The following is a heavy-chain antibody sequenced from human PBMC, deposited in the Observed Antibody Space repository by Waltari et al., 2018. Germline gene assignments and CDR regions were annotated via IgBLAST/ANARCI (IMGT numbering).Heavy chain of an antibody. J-gene: IGHJ5*02. V-gene: IGHV1-69*14. D-gene: IGHD2-15*01. CDR2: IIPIFGTA. CDR3: AREWCSGGSCSLGWFDP. CDR1: GGTFSSYA. Sequence: QVQLVQSGAEVKKPGSSVKVSCKASGGTFSSYAISWVRQAPGQGLELMGGIIPIFGTANYAQKFQGRVTSTADKSTSTAYMELSSLRSEDTAVYYCAREWCSGGSCSLGWFDPWGQGTLVTVSS.